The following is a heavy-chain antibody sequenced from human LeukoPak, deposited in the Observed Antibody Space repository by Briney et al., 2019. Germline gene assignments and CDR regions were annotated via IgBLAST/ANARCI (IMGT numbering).Heavy chain of an antibody. Sequence: PGGSLRLSCAASGFTFSSYSRSGVRQAPGRGLEWVSSIRSGSYYIYYADSVRGRFTISRDNAKNSLYLQMNSLRAEDTAVYFCTRDLRSYYYVMDVWGQGTTVTVSS. J-gene: IGHJ6*02. CDR2: IRSGSYYI. V-gene: IGHV3-21*01. CDR1: GFTFSSYS. CDR3: TRDLRSYYYVMDV.